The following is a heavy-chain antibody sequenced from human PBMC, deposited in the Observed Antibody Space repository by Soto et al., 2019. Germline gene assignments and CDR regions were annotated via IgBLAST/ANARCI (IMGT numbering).Heavy chain of an antibody. CDR2: IYPGDSNT. D-gene: IGHD3-10*01. V-gene: IGHV5-51*01. CDR3: AGGGVRGVITRTRDYYGMDV. Sequence: GESLKISCKGSGYSFTSYWIGWVRQMPGKGLEWMGIIYPGDSNTRYSPSLQGQVTISVDKSISTAYLQWSSLKASDTAMYYCAGGGVRGVITRTRDYYGMDVWGQGTTVTVSS. J-gene: IGHJ6*02. CDR1: GYSFTSYW.